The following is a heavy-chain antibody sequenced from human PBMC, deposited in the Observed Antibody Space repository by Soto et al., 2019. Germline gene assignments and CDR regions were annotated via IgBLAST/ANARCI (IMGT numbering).Heavy chain of an antibody. CDR2: ISYDGSNK. Sequence: ESGGGVVQPGRSLRLSCAASGFTFSSYAMHWVRQAPGKGLEWVAVISYDGSNKYYADSVKGRFTISRDNSKNTLYLQMNSLRAEDTAVYYCAREDYGDYAFDIWGQGTMVTVSS. V-gene: IGHV3-30-3*01. D-gene: IGHD4-17*01. J-gene: IGHJ3*02. CDR3: AREDYGDYAFDI. CDR1: GFTFSSYA.